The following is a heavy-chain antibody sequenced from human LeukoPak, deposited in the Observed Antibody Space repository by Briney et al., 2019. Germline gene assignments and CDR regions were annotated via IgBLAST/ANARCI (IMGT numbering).Heavy chain of an antibody. D-gene: IGHD2-15*01. Sequence: GGSLRLSCAASGFTFSSYAMSWVRQAPGKGLEWVSAISGSGGSTYYADSVKGRFTISRDNSKNTLYLQMNSLRAEDTAVYYCAKDQGDIVVVVAASYXXWGQGTLVTV. J-gene: IGHJ4*02. CDR3: AKDQGDIVVVVAASYXX. CDR2: ISGSGGST. V-gene: IGHV3-23*01. CDR1: GFTFSSYA.